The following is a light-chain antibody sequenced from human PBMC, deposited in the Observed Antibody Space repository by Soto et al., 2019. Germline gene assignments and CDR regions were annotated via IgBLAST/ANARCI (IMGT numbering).Light chain of an antibody. CDR1: QSVSRN. J-gene: IGKJ2*01. CDR2: GAS. CDR3: QHYGDWPPRYT. Sequence: EIVMTQSPATLPVSPGERATLSCRASQSVSRNLAWFQHKPGQSPRLLIYGASTRATGTPARFSGSGSGTEFTLTISSLQSADFAVYYCQHYGDWPPRYTFGPGTKLESK. V-gene: IGKV3D-15*01.